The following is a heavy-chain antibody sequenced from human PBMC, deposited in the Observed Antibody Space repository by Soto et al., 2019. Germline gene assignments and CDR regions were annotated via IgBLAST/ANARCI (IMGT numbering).Heavy chain of an antibody. J-gene: IGHJ3*02. CDR2: IYWDDDK. V-gene: IGHV2-5*02. D-gene: IGHD4-17*01. CDR1: GFSLSTSGVG. Sequence: QITLKESGPTLVKPTQTLTLTCTFSGFSLSTSGVGVGWIRPPPGKALEWLALIYWDDDKRYSPSLKSRLTITKDTSKNQVVLTMTNMDPVDTATYYCAHGTTVKPRDHDAFDIWGQGTMVTVSS. CDR3: AHGTTVKPRDHDAFDI.